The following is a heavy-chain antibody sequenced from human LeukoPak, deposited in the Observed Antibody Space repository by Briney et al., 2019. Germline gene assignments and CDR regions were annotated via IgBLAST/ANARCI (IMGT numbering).Heavy chain of an antibody. CDR3: ARDGIQLPDTLDY. D-gene: IGHD1-1*01. CDR1: GFTFNNYA. V-gene: IGHV3-23*01. Sequence: PGGSLRLSCAASGFTFNNYAMTWVRQAAGKGLQWVSTINGGDNGDNTYYADSVKGRFTVSRDNSKNTVYLQMNSLRVEDTAVYYCARDGIQLPDTLDYWGLGTLVTVSS. CDR2: INGGDNGDNT. J-gene: IGHJ4*02.